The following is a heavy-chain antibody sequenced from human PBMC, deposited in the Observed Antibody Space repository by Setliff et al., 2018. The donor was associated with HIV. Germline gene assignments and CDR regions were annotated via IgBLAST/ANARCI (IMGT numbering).Heavy chain of an antibody. Sequence: SETLSLTCAVYGGSVSGYYWSWIRQPPGKGLEWIGEINHSGSTNYNPSLKSRVTISVDTSKNQFSLKLSSVTAADTAVYHCARDRSNWNYGKNYMDVWGKGTTVTVSS. J-gene: IGHJ6*03. CDR1: GGSVSGYY. D-gene: IGHD1-7*01. CDR2: INHSGST. V-gene: IGHV4-34*01. CDR3: ARDRSNWNYGKNYMDV.